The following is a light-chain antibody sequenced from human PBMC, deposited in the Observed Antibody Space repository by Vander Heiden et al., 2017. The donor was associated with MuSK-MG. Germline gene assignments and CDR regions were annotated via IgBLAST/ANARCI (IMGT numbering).Light chain of an antibody. Sequence: QSVLTQPPSVSGAPGQRVTISCTRSSSNIGVGYDLHWHHRPPGTAPKLLIYGNSSRPAGVPERFSGSKSGTSASLAITGLQAEDEADYYCQSYDSSLSAVVFGGGTKLTVL. CDR3: QSYDSSLSAVV. J-gene: IGLJ2*01. V-gene: IGLV1-40*01. CDR2: GNS. CDR1: SSNIGVGYD.